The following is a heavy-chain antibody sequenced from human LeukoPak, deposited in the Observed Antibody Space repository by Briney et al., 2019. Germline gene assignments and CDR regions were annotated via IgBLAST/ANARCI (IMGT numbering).Heavy chain of an antibody. CDR3: ARDPYNGAYSEGYYYYYMDV. J-gene: IGHJ6*03. V-gene: IGHV3-7*01. CDR1: GFSFSNYW. CDR2: IKQDGTEK. D-gene: IGHD1-1*01. Sequence: GGSLRLSCAASGFSFSNYWMSWVRQAPGKGLEWVANIKQDGTEKYFVDSVKGRFTISRDNAQNSLYLQMNSLRVEDTAIYYCARDPYNGAYSEGYYYYYMDVWGKGTTVTVSS.